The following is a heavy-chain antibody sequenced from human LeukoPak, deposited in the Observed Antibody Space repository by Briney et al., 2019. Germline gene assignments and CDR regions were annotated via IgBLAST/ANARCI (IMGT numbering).Heavy chain of an antibody. CDR2: ISYDGSNK. CDR3: ARDRIVYSYGPHPVDY. D-gene: IGHD5-18*01. J-gene: IGHJ4*02. CDR1: GFTFSSYA. Sequence: GGSLRLSCAASGFTFSSYAVHWVRQAPGKGLEWVAVISYDGSNKYYADSVKGRLTISRDNSKNTLYLQMNSLRAEDTAVYYCARDRIVYSYGPHPVDYWGQGTLVTVSS. V-gene: IGHV3-30*04.